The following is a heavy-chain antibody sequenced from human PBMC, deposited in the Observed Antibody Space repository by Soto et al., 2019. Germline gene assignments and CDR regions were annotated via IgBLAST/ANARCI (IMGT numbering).Heavy chain of an antibody. V-gene: IGHV4-30-2*01. J-gene: IGHJ5*02. CDR2: IYHSGST. Sequence: QLQLQESGSGLVKPSQTLSLTCAVSGGSISSGGYSWSWIRQPPGKGLEWIGYIYHSGSTYYNLSLKSRVTISVDRSKIQLSLKLRSVTAADTAVYYCARDRYGSGSYYTMWFDPWGQGTLVTVSS. D-gene: IGHD3-10*01. CDR3: ARDRYGSGSYYTMWFDP. CDR1: GGSISSGGYS.